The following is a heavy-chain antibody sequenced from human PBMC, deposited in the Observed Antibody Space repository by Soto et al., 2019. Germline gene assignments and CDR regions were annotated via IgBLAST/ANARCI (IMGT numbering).Heavy chain of an antibody. J-gene: IGHJ4*02. CDR2: SSPRGDTI. CDR1: GFSLANYP. V-gene: IGHV3-48*02. CDR3: AKGPHTNVGWPYYFES. D-gene: IGHD6-19*01. Sequence: VQLVESGGGLVQPGGSLRLSCVASGFSLANYPMNWVRQTPGKGLEWISYSSPRGDTIYYADSVEGRFTISRDNARNLLSLHMSSLRDEDSALYYCAKGPHTNVGWPYYFESWGQGVPVTVSS.